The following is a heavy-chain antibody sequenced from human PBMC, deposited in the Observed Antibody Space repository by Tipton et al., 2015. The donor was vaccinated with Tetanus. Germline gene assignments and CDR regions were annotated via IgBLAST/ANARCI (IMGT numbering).Heavy chain of an antibody. CDR2: INHSGST. CDR3: ARGSKVVGATGFDY. D-gene: IGHD1-26*01. Sequence: LRLSCAVYGGSFSGYYWSWIRQPPGKGLEWIGEINHSGSTNYNPSPKSRVTISVDTSKNQFSLKLSSVTAADTAVYYCARGSKVVGATGFDYWGQGTLVTVSS. V-gene: IGHV4-34*01. J-gene: IGHJ4*02. CDR1: GGSFSGYY.